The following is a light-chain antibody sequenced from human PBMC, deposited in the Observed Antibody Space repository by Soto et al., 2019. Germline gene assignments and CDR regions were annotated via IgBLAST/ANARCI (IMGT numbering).Light chain of an antibody. Sequence: QAVLTQPASVSGSPGQSITISCSGTSSDIGAYDYFSWYQQHPGRAPKLIIYEVSHRFSGLSCRFSATKSANAAPLTISGLQAEDEGDYYCTSFAPGRIYVFGSGTKLTVL. V-gene: IGLV2-14*03. CDR2: EVS. J-gene: IGLJ1*01. CDR1: SSDIGAYDY. CDR3: TSFAPGRIYV.